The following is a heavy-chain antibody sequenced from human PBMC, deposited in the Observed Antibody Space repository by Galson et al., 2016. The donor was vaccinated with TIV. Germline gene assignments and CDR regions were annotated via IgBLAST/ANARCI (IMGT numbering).Heavy chain of an antibody. CDR3: ARHRERDWELPY. J-gene: IGHJ4*02. V-gene: IGHV4-39*07. Sequence: LSLTCTVSDDSMTSSSYFWGWIRQPPGKGLEWIGSGYYDGSTYYNSHLESRVSISVDTSKNQFSLKVRSVTAADTAVYYCARHRERDWELPYWGPGTLVTVSS. D-gene: IGHD3/OR15-3a*01. CDR2: GYYDGST. CDR1: DDSMTSSSYF.